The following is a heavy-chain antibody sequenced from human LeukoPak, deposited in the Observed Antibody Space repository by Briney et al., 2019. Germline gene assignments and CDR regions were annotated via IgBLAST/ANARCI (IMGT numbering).Heavy chain of an antibody. V-gene: IGHV3-23*01. CDR3: AGELRFLEWLLPIDY. Sequence: PGGSLRLSCAASGFTFSSYAMSWVRQAPGKGLEWVSTISDSGSGGSTYYADSVNGRFTISRDNSKNTLYLQMNSLRAEDTAVYYCAGELRFLEWLLPIDYWGQGTLVTVSS. CDR2: ISDSGSGGST. J-gene: IGHJ4*02. D-gene: IGHD3-3*01. CDR1: GFTFSSYA.